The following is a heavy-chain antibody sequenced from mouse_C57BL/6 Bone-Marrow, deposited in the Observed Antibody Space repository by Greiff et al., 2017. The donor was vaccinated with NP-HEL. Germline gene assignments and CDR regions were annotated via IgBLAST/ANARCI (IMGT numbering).Heavy chain of an antibody. V-gene: IGHV1-64*01. CDR3: ARCYYGSSCLY. D-gene: IGHD1-1*01. J-gene: IGHJ2*01. CDR2: IHPNSGST. Sequence: QVQLQQPGAELVKPGASVKLSCKASGYTFTSYWMHWVKQRPGQGLEWIGVIHPNSGSTNYNEKFKSKATLTVDKSSSTAYMQRSSLTSEDSAVYYCARCYYGSSCLYWGQGTTLTVSS. CDR1: GYTFTSYW.